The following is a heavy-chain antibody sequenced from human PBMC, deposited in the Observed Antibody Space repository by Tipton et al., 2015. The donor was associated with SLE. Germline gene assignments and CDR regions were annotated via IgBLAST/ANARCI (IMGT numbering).Heavy chain of an antibody. V-gene: IGHV5-51*01. CDR1: GFRLTNYW. D-gene: IGHD4-23*01. J-gene: IGHJ4*02. CDR3: ARHGQLQGDY. CDR2: IYPGDSDT. Sequence: VQLVQSGAEVRKPGESLKISCKTSGFRLTNYWIAWVRQMPGKGLEWIGIIYPGDSDTRYSPSFQGQVTISVDKSINTAYLQLISLKASDTATYYCARHGQLQGDYWGQGTLVTVSS.